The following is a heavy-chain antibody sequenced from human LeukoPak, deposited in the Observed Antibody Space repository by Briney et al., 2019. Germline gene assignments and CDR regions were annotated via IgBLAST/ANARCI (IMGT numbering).Heavy chain of an antibody. V-gene: IGHV3-23*01. Sequence: PGGSLRLSCAASGFTFSSYAMSWVRQAPGKGLEWVSAISGSGGSTYYADSVKGRFTISRDNSKNTLYLQMNSLRAEDTAVYYCAKGPELWFGELSIDYWGQGTLVTVSS. D-gene: IGHD3-10*01. J-gene: IGHJ4*02. CDR1: GFTFSSYA. CDR3: AKGPELWFGELSIDY. CDR2: ISGSGGST.